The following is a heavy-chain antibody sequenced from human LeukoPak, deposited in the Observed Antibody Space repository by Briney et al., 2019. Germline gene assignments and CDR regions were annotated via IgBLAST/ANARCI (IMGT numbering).Heavy chain of an antibody. J-gene: IGHJ5*02. CDR3: ARDHCSSPRCYLWFDP. CDR1: GFTFSSYS. CDR2: ISSSSSYI. Sequence: GGSLRLSCAASGFTFSSYSMNWVRQAPGKGLEWVASISSSSSYIYYADSVKGRFTISRDNAKNSLYLQMNSLRAEDTAVYHCARDHCSSPRCYLWFDPWGQGTLVTVSS. D-gene: IGHD2-2*01. V-gene: IGHV3-21*01.